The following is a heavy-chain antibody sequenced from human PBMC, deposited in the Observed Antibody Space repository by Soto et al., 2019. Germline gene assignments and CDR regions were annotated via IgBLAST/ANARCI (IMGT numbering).Heavy chain of an antibody. CDR1: GYTLTELS. V-gene: IGHV1-24*01. CDR3: ATSRFYCGGDCYVGDADAFDI. J-gene: IGHJ3*02. Sequence: ASVKVSCKVSGYTLTELSMHWVRQAPGKGLEWMGGFDPEDGETIYAQKFQGRVTMTENTSTDTAYMELSSLRSEDTAVYHCATSRFYCGGDCYVGDADAFDIWGQGTMVTVSS. D-gene: IGHD2-21*02. CDR2: FDPEDGET.